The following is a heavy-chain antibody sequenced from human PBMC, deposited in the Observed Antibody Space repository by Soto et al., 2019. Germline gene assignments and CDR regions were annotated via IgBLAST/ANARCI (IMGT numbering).Heavy chain of an antibody. CDR3: VKTSYGKQLGY. V-gene: IGHV3-64D*06. D-gene: IGHD6-13*01. CDR1: GFTFSSYA. J-gene: IGHJ4*02. CDR2: ISSNGGST. Sequence: PGGSLRLSCSASGFTFSSYAMHWVRQAPGKGLEYVSAISSNGGSTYYADSVKGRFTISRDNSKNTLYLQMSSLRAEDTAVYYCVKTSYGKQLGYWGQGTLVTVSS.